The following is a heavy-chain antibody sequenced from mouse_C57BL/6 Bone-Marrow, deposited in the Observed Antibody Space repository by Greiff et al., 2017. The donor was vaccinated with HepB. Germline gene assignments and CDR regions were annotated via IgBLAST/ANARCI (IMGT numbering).Heavy chain of an antibody. J-gene: IGHJ4*01. CDR1: GYTFTSYW. D-gene: IGHD2-1*01. V-gene: IGHV1-7*01. CDR2: INPSSGYT. CDR3: ARRQEIYYGNYAAMDY. Sequence: QVQLQQSGAELAKPGASVKLSCKASGYTFTSYWMHWVKQWPGQGLEWIGYINPSSGYTKYNQKFKDKATLTADKSSSTAYMQLSSLTYEDSAVYYCARRQEIYYGNYAAMDYWGQGTSVTVSS.